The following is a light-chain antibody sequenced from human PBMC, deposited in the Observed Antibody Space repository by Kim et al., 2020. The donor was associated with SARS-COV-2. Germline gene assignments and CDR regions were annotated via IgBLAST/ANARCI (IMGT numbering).Light chain of an antibody. CDR2: DNN. Sequence: GEKVTISCAGSNSNIGINYVSWYQHLPGTAPKLLIYDNNERPSGIPDRFSGSKSGTSATLGITGLQTGDEADYYCGTWDNSLNNMIFGGGTQLTVL. V-gene: IGLV1-51*01. J-gene: IGLJ2*01. CDR1: NSNIGINY. CDR3: GTWDNSLNNMI.